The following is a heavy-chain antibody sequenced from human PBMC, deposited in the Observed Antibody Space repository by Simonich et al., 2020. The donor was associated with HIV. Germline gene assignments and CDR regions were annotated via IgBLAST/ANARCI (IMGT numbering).Heavy chain of an antibody. J-gene: IGHJ3*02. CDR1: GYTFTGYN. CDR2: IDPKSGGT. CDR3: ARQRGGDDAFDI. Sequence: QVQLVQSGAEVKKPGASVKISCKASGYTFTGYNMHWVRQAPGQGLGWRGRIDPKSGGTNLAQKFQGRVTMTRDTSISTFYMELSSLRSDDTAVYYCARQRGGDDAFDIWGHGTMVTVSS. D-gene: IGHD2-21*02. V-gene: IGHV1-2*06.